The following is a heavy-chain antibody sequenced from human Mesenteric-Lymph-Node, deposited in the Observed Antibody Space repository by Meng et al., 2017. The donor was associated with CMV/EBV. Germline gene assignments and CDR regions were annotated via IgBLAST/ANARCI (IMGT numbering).Heavy chain of an antibody. D-gene: IGHD1-26*01. CDR3: ARDLVMSWYSGSYDY. Sequence: GGSLRLSCAASGFTFSSYAMHWVRQAPDKGLEWVAVISYDGSNKYYADSVKGRFTISRDNSKNTLYLQMNSLRAEDTAVYYCARDLVMSWYSGSYDYWGQGTLVTVSS. V-gene: IGHV3-30*04. J-gene: IGHJ4*02. CDR2: ISYDGSNK. CDR1: GFTFSSYA.